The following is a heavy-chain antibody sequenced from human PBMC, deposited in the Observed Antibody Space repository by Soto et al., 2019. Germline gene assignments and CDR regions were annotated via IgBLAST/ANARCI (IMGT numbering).Heavy chain of an antibody. CDR1: GDTFTNFG. CDR2: IATYNTYR. D-gene: IGHD3-10*01. CDR3: ARVLRGVVNWFDP. J-gene: IGHJ5*02. V-gene: IGHV1-18*01. Sequence: VASVKVSCKTSGDTFTNFGLSWVRQAPGQGLEWMGWIATYNTYRNYAQKFQGRLTLTTDTSTSTAYMELKSLGYDDTAVYYCARVLRGVVNWFDPWGQGTLVTVSS.